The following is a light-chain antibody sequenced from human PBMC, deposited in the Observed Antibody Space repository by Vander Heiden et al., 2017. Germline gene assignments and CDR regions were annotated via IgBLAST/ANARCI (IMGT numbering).Light chain of an antibody. CDR1: QTIASY. CDR2: AAS. CDR3: QQTYSTPLT. Sequence: DIQMTQSPSSLSASVGDRVTITCRASQTIASYLNWYQQEPGKAPKLLIYAASSLQSGVPSRFSGSGSGTDFTLTITSLRPEDFATYYCQQTYSTPLTFGGGTKVEIK. V-gene: IGKV1-39*01. J-gene: IGKJ4*01.